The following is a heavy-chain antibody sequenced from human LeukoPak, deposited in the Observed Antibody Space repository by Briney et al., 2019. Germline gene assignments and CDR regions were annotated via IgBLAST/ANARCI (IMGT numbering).Heavy chain of an antibody. D-gene: IGHD4-17*01. Sequence: PSETLSLTCAVSGGSISRGGYSWSWIRQPPGKGLEWIGYIYHSGSTYYNPSLKSRVTISVDRSKNQFSLKLSSVTAADTAVYYCARDRVGGDYGLYFDLWGRGTLVTVSS. V-gene: IGHV4-30-2*01. CDR1: GGSISRGGYS. CDR2: IYHSGST. J-gene: IGHJ2*01. CDR3: ARDRVGGDYGLYFDL.